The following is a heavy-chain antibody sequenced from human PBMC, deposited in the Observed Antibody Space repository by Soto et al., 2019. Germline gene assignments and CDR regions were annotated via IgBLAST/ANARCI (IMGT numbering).Heavy chain of an antibody. CDR3: ASYSSSSGYYYYGMDV. D-gene: IGHD6-6*01. CDR2: IDPSDSYT. V-gene: IGHV5-10-1*01. Sequence: GESLKISCKGSGYSFTSYWISWVRQMPGKGLEWMGRIDPSDSYTNYSPSFQGHVTISADKSISTAYLQWGSLKASDTAMYYCASYSSSSGYYYYGMDVWGQGTTVTVSS. CDR1: GYSFTSYW. J-gene: IGHJ6*02.